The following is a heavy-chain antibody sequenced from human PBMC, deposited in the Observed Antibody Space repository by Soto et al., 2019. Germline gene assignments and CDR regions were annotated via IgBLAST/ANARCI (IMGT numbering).Heavy chain of an antibody. J-gene: IGHJ6*02. V-gene: IGHV3-30*03. CDR1: GFTFRSYA. D-gene: IGHD3-3*01. Sequence: SLRLSCAASGFTFRSYAMHWVRQAPDKGLEWVAVISYDGVTIYHADPVQCRFTISRDNSKDTLYLQMDSLRAADTDVYYCARGNTTIWYYEYFGMDVWGQGTAVSVSS. CDR2: ISYDGVTI. CDR3: ARGNTTIWYYEYFGMDV.